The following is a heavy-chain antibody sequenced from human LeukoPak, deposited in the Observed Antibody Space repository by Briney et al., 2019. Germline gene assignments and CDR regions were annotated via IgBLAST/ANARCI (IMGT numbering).Heavy chain of an antibody. Sequence: SQTLSLTCTVSGGSISSGSYYWSWIRQPAGKGLEWIGRIYTSGSTNYNPSLKSRVTISVDTSKNQFSLKLSSVTAADTAVYYCARGRGNSFDYWGQGTLVTVSS. CDR3: ARGRGNSFDY. V-gene: IGHV4-61*02. D-gene: IGHD2-15*01. J-gene: IGHJ4*02. CDR1: GGSISSGSYY. CDR2: IYTSGST.